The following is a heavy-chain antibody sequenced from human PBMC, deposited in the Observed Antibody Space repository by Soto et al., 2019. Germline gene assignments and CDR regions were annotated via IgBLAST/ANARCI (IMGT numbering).Heavy chain of an antibody. CDR2: IYHSGST. D-gene: IGHD6-19*01. V-gene: IGHV4-38-2*01. CDR3: ARLESIAVVV. CDR1: GYSISSGYY. Sequence: LSLTCAVSGYSISSGYYWGWIRQPPGKGLEWIGSIYHSGSTYYNPSLKSRVTISVDTSKNQFSLKLSSVTAADTAVYYCARLESIAVVVWGQGTLVTVSS. J-gene: IGHJ4*02.